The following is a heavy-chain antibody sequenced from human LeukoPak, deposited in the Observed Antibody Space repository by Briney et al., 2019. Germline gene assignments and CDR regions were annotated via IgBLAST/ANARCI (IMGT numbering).Heavy chain of an antibody. V-gene: IGHV4-59*01. J-gene: IGHJ5*02. CDR1: GGSISSYY. CDR2: IYYSGGT. Sequence: PSETLSLTCTVSGGSISSYYWSWIRQPPGKGLEWIGYIYYSGGTNYNPSLKSRVTISVDTSKNQLSLKLSSVTAADTAVYYCARDGDEDWFDPWGQGTLVTVSS. CDR3: ARDGDEDWFDP.